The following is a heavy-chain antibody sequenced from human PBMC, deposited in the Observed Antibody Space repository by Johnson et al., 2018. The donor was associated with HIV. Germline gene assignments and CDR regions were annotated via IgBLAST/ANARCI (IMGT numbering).Heavy chain of an antibody. Sequence: QVQLVESGGGLVKPGGSLRLSCAASGFTFSDYYMSWIRQAPGKGLEWVSYISGSGVSTYYADSVKGRFTISRDNSKNTLYLQMNSLRPEDTAVYYCATSTASDAFDIWGQGTKVTVSA. CDR3: ATSTASDAFDI. CDR2: ISGSGVST. CDR1: GFTFSDYY. V-gene: IGHV3-11*04. J-gene: IGHJ3*02. D-gene: IGHD1-1*01.